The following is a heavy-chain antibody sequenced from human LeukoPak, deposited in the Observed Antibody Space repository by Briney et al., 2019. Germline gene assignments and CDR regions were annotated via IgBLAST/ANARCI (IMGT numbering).Heavy chain of an antibody. J-gene: IGHJ4*02. CDR2: ISGSGGST. V-gene: IGHV3-23*01. D-gene: IGHD6-19*01. Sequence: PGGSLRLSCAASGFTFSSYAMSWVRQAPGKGLEWVPGISGSGGSTYYADSVKGRFTISRDNSKNTLYLQMDSLRAEDTAVYYCAKAEWLVIHYFDYSGQGTLVTVSS. CDR1: GFTFSSYA. CDR3: AKAEWLVIHYFDY.